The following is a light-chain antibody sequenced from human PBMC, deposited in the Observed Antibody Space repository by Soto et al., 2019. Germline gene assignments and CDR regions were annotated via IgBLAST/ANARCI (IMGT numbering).Light chain of an antibody. CDR2: EVS. CDR1: SSDDGGYNY. Sequence: QSVLTQPASVSGSPGQSITISCTGTSSDDGGYNYVSWYQQHPGKAPKLMIYEVSNRPSGVSNRFSGSKSANTASLTISGLQAEDEADYFCSSYTSSNTRYVFGTGTKVTVL. CDR3: SSYTSSNTRYV. J-gene: IGLJ1*01. V-gene: IGLV2-14*01.